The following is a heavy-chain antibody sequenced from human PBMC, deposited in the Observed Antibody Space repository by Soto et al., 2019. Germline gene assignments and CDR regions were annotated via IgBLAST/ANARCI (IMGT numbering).Heavy chain of an antibody. CDR3: AGHGYSYGDSTLEGGVVAGAPTVMDKSNPLKSLP. D-gene: IGHD5-18*01. Sequence: ASVKVSCKASGYTFTGYYMHWVRQAPGQGLEWMGWISAYNGNTNYAQKFQGRVTITADKSTSTAYMELGSLRSEDTAVYYCAGHGYSYGDSTLEGGVVAGAPTVMDKSNPLKSLPWG. V-gene: IGHV1-18*04. J-gene: IGHJ5*02. CDR2: ISAYNGNT. CDR1: GYTFTGYY.